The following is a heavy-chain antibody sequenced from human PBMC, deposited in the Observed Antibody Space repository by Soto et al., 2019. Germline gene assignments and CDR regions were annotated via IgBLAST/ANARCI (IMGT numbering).Heavy chain of an antibody. J-gene: IGHJ4*02. CDR2: ISGGGGST. CDR3: AKESSGPYFDY. CDR1: GFTFSCYA. V-gene: IGHV3-23*01. D-gene: IGHD3-22*01. Sequence: GGSLRLSCAASGFTFSCYAMGWVRQAPGKGLEWVSGISGGGGSTYYADSVKGRFTISRDNSKNTLYLQMNSLRAEDTAVYYCAKESSGPYFDYWGQGTLVTVSS.